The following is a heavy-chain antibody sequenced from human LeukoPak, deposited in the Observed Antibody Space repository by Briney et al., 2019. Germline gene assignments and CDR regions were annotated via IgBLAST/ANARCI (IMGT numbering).Heavy chain of an antibody. CDR1: GFTFSSYA. CDR3: ARGGYGHGFDI. Sequence: GGSLRLSCAASGFTFSSYAMSWVRQAPGKGLEWVSAISGSGGSTYFADSVKGRFTISRDNSKNTVFLQMNSLRVEDTAVYYCARGGYGHGFDIWGQGTMVTVSS. V-gene: IGHV3-23*01. CDR2: ISGSGGST. D-gene: IGHD5-12*01. J-gene: IGHJ3*02.